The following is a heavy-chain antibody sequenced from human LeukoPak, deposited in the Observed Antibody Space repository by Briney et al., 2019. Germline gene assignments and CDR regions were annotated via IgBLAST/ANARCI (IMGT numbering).Heavy chain of an antibody. J-gene: IGHJ4*02. CDR3: ARVWANPYPPDYYDSSGPD. CDR1: GFTFSSYE. V-gene: IGHV3-48*03. D-gene: IGHD3-22*01. Sequence: GGSLRLSXAASGFTFSSYEMNWVRQAPGKGLEWVSYISSSGSTIYYADSVKGRFTISRDNAKNSLYLQMNSLRAEDTAVYYCARVWANPYPPDYYDSSGPDWGQGTLVTVSS. CDR2: ISSSGSTI.